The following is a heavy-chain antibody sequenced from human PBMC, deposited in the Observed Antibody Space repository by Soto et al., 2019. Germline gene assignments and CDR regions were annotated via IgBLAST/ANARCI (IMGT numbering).Heavy chain of an antibody. D-gene: IGHD3-16*01. V-gene: IGHV4-31*03. J-gene: IGHJ4*02. CDR1: GGSVSSGGYY. CDR3: ARAWGGYFDY. Sequence: QVQLQESGPGLVKPSQTLSLTCTVSGGSVSSGGYYWSWIRQHPGKGLEWIGNIYYSESTYYNPSLKSRVTISIDTSKNQFSLKLSSVTAADTAVYYCARAWGGYFDYWGQGTLVTVSS. CDR2: IYYSEST.